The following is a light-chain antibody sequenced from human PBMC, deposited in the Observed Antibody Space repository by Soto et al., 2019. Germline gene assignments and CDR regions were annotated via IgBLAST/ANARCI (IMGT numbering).Light chain of an antibody. CDR2: DND. CDR1: SSNIGNNY. Sequence: QSVLTQPPSVSAAPGQKVTISCSGSSSNIGNNYVSWYQQLPGTAPKLLIYDNDKRPLGIPDRFSGSKSGTSATLGITGLQTGDEADYYCGTWDSSLSGGVFGGGTKLTVL. V-gene: IGLV1-51*01. J-gene: IGLJ2*01. CDR3: GTWDSSLSGGV.